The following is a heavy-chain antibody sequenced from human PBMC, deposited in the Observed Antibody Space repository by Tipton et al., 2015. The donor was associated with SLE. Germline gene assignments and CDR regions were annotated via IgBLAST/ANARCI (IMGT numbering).Heavy chain of an antibody. D-gene: IGHD6-13*01. V-gene: IGHV4-61*10. CDR3: ARGLERQQLVPPYAFDI. CDR2: INHRGST. Sequence: GLVKPSETLSLTCTVSGGSISSGSYYWSWIRQPAGKGLEWIGEINHRGSTNYNPSLKSRVTISVDTSKNQFSLRLSSVTAADTAVYYCARGLERQQLVPPYAFDIWGQGTMVTVSS. J-gene: IGHJ3*02. CDR1: GGSISSGSYY.